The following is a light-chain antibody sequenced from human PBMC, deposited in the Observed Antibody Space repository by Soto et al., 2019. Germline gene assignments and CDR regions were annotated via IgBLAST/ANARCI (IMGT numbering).Light chain of an antibody. CDR2: KAS. Sequence: DIQMTHSPSILSASVGDRVTITCGASQSISSWLAWYQQKPGKAPNLLIHKASHLESGVPSRFSGSGSGTEFTLTLSSLQPGDFATYYSQPYNTYPWTFGQGTRLEIK. J-gene: IGKJ5*01. V-gene: IGKV1-5*03. CDR3: QPYNTYPWT. CDR1: QSISSW.